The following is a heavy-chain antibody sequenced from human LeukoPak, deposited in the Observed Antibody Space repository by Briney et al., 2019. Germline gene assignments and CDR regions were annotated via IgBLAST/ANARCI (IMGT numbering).Heavy chain of an antibody. D-gene: IGHD5-18*01. CDR3: ARDRGPRDTAMSY. CDR2: TYYRSKWYN. Sequence: SQTLSLTCAISGDSVSINSASWNWIRQSPSRGLEWLGRTYYRSKWYNDYATSVKNRISIKPDISKNQFSLQLNSLTPEDTAVFYCARDRGPRDTAMSYWGQGTLVTVSS. V-gene: IGHV6-1*01. J-gene: IGHJ4*02. CDR1: GDSVSINSAS.